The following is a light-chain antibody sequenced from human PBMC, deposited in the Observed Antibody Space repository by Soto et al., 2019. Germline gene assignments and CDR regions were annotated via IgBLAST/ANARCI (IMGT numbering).Light chain of an antibody. CDR2: GIS. CDR3: QQYSTLPHT. Sequence: EKVLTQSPGTLSLSPGEGATLSCRATQSVTSRYFAWYQQKPGQAPRLLIYGISSRATDIPDRFSGSGSGTDYTLTISRLEPEDFGVYYCQQYSTLPHTFGQGTKLEVK. V-gene: IGKV3-20*01. CDR1: QSVTSRY. J-gene: IGKJ2*01.